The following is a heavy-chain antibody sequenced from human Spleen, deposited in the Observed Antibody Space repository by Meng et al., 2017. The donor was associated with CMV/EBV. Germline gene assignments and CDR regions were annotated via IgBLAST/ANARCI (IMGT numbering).Heavy chain of an antibody. CDR3: ASSLYCSSTSCYPYGAFDI. V-gene: IGHV3-72*01. D-gene: IGHD2-2*01. CDR2: TRNKANSYTT. J-gene: IGHJ3*02. Sequence: GESLKISCAASGFMFSDHHMNWVRQAPGRGLEWVGRTRNKANSYTTEYAASVKGRFTISRDDSKNSLYLQMNSLKTEDTAVYYCASSLYCSSTSCYPYGAFDIWGQGTMVTVSS. CDR1: GFMFSDHH.